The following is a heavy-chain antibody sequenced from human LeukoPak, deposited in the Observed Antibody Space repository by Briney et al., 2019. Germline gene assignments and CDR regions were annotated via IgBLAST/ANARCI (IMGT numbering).Heavy chain of an antibody. CDR3: SREGTPGSYSFDV. CDR2: IYPGDSDT. J-gene: IGHJ3*01. V-gene: IGHV5-51*01. D-gene: IGHD3-10*01. Sequence: GESLKISCKGSGYSFSNYWIGWVRQMPGKGLEWMGIIYPGDSDTRYSPSFQGLVTISADKSINTAYLQWSSLKASDTAMYYCSREGTPGSYSFDVWGRGTMVTVSS. CDR1: GYSFSNYW.